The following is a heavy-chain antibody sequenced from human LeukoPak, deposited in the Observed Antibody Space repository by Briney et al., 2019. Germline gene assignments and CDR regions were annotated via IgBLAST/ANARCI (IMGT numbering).Heavy chain of an antibody. CDR2: INHSGST. CDR1: GGSISSSSYY. J-gene: IGHJ6*02. D-gene: IGHD2-15*01. V-gene: IGHV4-39*07. CDR3: ASGPVVVVEGETYYYYGMDV. Sequence: PSETLSLTCTVSGGSISSSSYYWGWIRQPPGKGLEWIGEINHSGSTNYNPSLKSRVTISVDTSKNQFSLKLSSVTAADTAVYYCASGPVVVVEGETYYYYGMDVWGQGTTVTVSS.